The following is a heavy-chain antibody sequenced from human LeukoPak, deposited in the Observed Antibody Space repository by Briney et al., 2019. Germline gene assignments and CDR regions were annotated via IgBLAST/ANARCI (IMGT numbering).Heavy chain of an antibody. D-gene: IGHD5-12*01. J-gene: IGHJ5*02. CDR1: GYTFTSYA. CDR3: ARLGAIYAGFDP. CDR2: INAGNGNT. V-gene: IGHV1-3*01. Sequence: ASVKVSCEASGYTFTSYAMHWVRQAPGQRLEWMGWINAGNGNTKYSQKFQGRVTITRDTSASTAYMELSSLRSEDTAVYYCARLGAIYAGFDPWGQGTLVIVSS.